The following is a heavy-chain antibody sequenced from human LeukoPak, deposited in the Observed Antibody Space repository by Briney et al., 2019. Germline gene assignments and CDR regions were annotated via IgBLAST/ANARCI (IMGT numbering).Heavy chain of an antibody. V-gene: IGHV4-61*02. D-gene: IGHD3-3*01. Sequence: SETLSLTCTVSGGSISSGSYYWSWIRQPAGKGLEWIGRIYTSGSTNYNPSLKSRVTISVDTSKNQFSLKLSSVTAADTAVYYCARDSPYDFWSGPGGYFDYWGQGTLVTVPS. CDR3: ARDSPYDFWSGPGGYFDY. CDR1: GGSISSGSYY. J-gene: IGHJ4*02. CDR2: IYTSGST.